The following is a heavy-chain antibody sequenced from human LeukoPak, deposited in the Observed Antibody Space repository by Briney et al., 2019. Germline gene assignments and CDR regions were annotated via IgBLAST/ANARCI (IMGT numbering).Heavy chain of an antibody. CDR2: IYYSGST. Sequence: PSETLSLTCTVPGGSISRYYWSWIRQPPGKGLEWVGYIYYSGSTNYNPSLKSRVTISVDTSKNQFSLKLSSVTAADTAVYYCARHQGRQQLAGPEYFQHWGQGTLVTVSS. CDR3: ARHQGRQQLAGPEYFQH. CDR1: GGSISRYY. J-gene: IGHJ1*01. D-gene: IGHD6-13*01. V-gene: IGHV4-59*08.